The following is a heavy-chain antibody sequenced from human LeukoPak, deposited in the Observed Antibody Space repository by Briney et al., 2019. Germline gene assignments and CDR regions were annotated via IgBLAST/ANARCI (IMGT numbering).Heavy chain of an antibody. V-gene: IGHV1-69-2*01. CDR2: VDPEDGET. CDR1: GYTFTDYY. CDR3: ATGIAVAGIPYYFDY. J-gene: IGHJ4*02. Sequence: GATVKISCKVSGYTFTDYYMHWVQQAPGKGLEWMELVDPEDGETIYAEKFQGRVTITADTSTDTAYMELSSLRSEDTAVYYCATGIAVAGIPYYFDYWGQGTLVTVSS. D-gene: IGHD6-19*01.